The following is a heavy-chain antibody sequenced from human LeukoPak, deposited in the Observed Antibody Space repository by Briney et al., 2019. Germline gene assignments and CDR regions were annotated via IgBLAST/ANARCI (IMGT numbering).Heavy chain of an antibody. D-gene: IGHD1-26*01. CDR1: GFTVTTYG. V-gene: IGHV3-33*01. J-gene: IGHJ4*02. CDR3: ARGPIVGDSFFDF. Sequence: GRSLRLSCAASGFTVTTYGIHWVRQAPGKGLEWVAVVWLDGSNKYYSDSVKGRFTISRDDPKNTLYLYMNSLRPEDTAVYYCARGPIVGDSFFDFWGLGTLVT. CDR2: VWLDGSNK.